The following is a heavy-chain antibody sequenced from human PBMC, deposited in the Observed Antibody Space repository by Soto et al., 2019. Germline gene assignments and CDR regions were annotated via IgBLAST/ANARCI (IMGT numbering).Heavy chain of an antibody. CDR3: AHSPWGAAPDY. CDR2: IYWNDDK. Sequence: SGPTLVNPTHTLTLTCSVSGFSLSARGVGVGWIRQPPGKALEWLAIIYWNDDKLYSPSLKSRLTITKDTAENQVVLTMTNMDPVDTATYFCAHSPWGAAPDYWGQGTVVTV. V-gene: IGHV2-5*01. D-gene: IGHD3-16*01. CDR1: GFSLSARGVG. J-gene: IGHJ4*02.